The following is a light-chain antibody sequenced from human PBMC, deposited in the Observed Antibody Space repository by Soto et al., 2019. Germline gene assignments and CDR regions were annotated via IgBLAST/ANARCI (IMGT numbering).Light chain of an antibody. CDR3: QQYNSYPWT. CDR1: QSISIW. J-gene: IGKJ1*01. V-gene: IGKV1-5*03. CDR2: KAS. Sequence: DIHMTQSPSTRSASVGDRVTITCRASQSISIWLAWYQQKPGKAPNLLIYKASSLESGVPSRFSGSGSGTEFTLTFSSLQPDDFATYYCQQYNSYPWTFGQGTKVEI.